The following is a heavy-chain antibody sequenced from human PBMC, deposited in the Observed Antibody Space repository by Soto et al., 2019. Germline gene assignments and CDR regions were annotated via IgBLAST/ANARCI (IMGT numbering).Heavy chain of an antibody. D-gene: IGHD2-2*01. CDR2: IKSKTDGGTT. J-gene: IGHJ4*02. CDR1: GFTFSNAW. CDR3: TTDRYCSITSCYPMANY. Sequence: PGGSLRLSCAASGFTFSNAWMSWVRQAPGKGLEWVGRIKSKTDGGTTDYAAPVKGRFTISRDDSKNTLYLQMNSLKTEDTAVYFCTTDRYCSITSCYPMANYWGQGTLVTVSS. V-gene: IGHV3-15*01.